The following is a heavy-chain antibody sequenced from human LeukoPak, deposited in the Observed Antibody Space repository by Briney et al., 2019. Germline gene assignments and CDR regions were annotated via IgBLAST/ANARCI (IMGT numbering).Heavy chain of an antibody. D-gene: IGHD3-10*01. CDR3: ALTLGHDAFDI. V-gene: IGHV4-34*01. Sequence: SETLSLTCAVYGGSFSGYYWSWIRQPPGKGLEWIGEINHSGSTNYNPSLKSRVTISVDTSKNQFSLKLSSVTAADTAVCYCALTLGHDAFDIWGQGTMVTVSS. CDR2: INHSGST. J-gene: IGHJ3*02. CDR1: GGSFSGYY.